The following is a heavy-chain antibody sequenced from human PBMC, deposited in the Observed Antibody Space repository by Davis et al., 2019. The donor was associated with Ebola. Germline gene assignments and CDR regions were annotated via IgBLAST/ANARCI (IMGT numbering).Heavy chain of an antibody. CDR1: GYTFNAYW. CDR3: AGHLAASGPPANFGH. CDR2: IYPGDSDT. D-gene: IGHD6-13*01. V-gene: IGHV5-51*01. Sequence: KVSCKGSGYTFNAYWIGWVRQTPGRGLEWMGIIYPGDSDTRYSPSFQGQVTLSADKSISTFFLQLSRLQASDTGMYYWAGHLAASGPPANFGHWGQGTPVTVSS. J-gene: IGHJ4*02.